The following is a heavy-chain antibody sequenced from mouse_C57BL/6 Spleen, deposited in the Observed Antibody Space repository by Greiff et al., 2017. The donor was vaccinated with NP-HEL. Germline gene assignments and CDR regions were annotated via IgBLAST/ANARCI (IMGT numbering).Heavy chain of an antibody. D-gene: IGHD2-9*01. V-gene: IGHV3-6*01. CDR3: ARASYYGYDEWFAY. CDR2: ISYDGSN. Sequence: EVQLQESGPGLVKPSQSLSLTCSVTGYSITSGYYWNWIRQFPGNKLEWMGYISYDGSNNYNPSLKNRISITRDTSKNQFFLKLNSVTTEDTATYYCARASYYGYDEWFAYWGQGTLVTVSA. J-gene: IGHJ3*01. CDR1: GYSITSGYY.